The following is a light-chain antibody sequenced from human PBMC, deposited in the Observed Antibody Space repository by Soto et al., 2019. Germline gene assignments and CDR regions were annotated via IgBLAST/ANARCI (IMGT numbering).Light chain of an antibody. CDR1: QTAYKN. CDR3: QEYNRWPPEFI. J-gene: IGKJ2*01. V-gene: IGKV3-15*01. CDR2: AAS. Sequence: ELEMTQSPASLSASPGETVTLSCRATQTAYKNLAWYQQKPGQPPRLLIFAASTRAPGLPARFSGSGSGPEFTLTISSLQSEDSAIYYCQEYNRWPPEFIFGPGTRLEIK.